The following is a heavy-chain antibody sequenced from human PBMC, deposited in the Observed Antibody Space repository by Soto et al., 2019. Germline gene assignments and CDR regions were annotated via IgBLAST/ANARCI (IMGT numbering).Heavy chain of an antibody. CDR3: ARIADCSTTSCSFPSRFHVRGYYYYYGVDV. Sequence: QVQLVQSGAEVKKPGASVKVSCKTSTYTFTSYGISWVRQAPGQGLEWVGWISPYNGNSNYAQKYQGTVTMTTDTSTSTAYMELSSLRSDDTAVYYCARIADCSTTSCSFPSRFHVRGYYYYYGVDVWGQGTTVTVSS. CDR2: ISPYNGNS. D-gene: IGHD2-2*01. J-gene: IGHJ6*02. V-gene: IGHV1-18*01. CDR1: TYTFTSYG.